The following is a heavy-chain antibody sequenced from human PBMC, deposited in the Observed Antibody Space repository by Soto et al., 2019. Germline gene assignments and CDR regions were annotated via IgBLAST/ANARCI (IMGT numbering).Heavy chain of an antibody. D-gene: IGHD1-1*01. Sequence: ASVKVSCKASGYTFASYAMHWVRQAPGQRLEWMGWINAGNGNTKYSQKFQGRVTITRDTSASTAYMELSSLRSEDTAVYYCARMLRATPRRDDIWGQGTMVTVSS. CDR3: ARMLRATPRRDDI. CDR1: GYTFASYA. J-gene: IGHJ3*02. V-gene: IGHV1-3*01. CDR2: INAGNGNT.